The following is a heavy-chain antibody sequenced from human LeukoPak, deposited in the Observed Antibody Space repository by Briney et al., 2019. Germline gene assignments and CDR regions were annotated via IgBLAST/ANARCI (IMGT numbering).Heavy chain of an antibody. CDR1: GGTFSSHA. J-gene: IGHJ4*02. CDR2: IIPIFGTA. V-gene: IGHV1-69*01. Sequence: SVKVSCKASGGTFSSHAISWVRQAPGQGLEWMGGIIPIFGTANYAQKFQGRVTITADESTSTAYMELSSLRSEDTAVYYCAREVVYGGYCGGDCYYFDYWGQGTLVTVSS. CDR3: AREVVYGGYCGGDCYYFDY. D-gene: IGHD2-21*01.